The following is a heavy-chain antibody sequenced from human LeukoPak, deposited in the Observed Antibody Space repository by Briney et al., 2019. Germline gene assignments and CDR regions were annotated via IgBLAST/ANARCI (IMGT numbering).Heavy chain of an antibody. D-gene: IGHD3-3*01. J-gene: IGHJ4*02. CDR3: ARERRGEIFGVVTYLFLDY. Sequence: ASVKVSGMASGYTFTGYYMHWVRQAPGQGLEWMGWINPNSGGTNYAQKFQGRVTMTSDTSIGTAYMELSRLRSDDVAVYYCARERRGEIFGVVTYLFLDYWGQGTLVTVSS. CDR1: GYTFTGYY. V-gene: IGHV1-2*02. CDR2: INPNSGGT.